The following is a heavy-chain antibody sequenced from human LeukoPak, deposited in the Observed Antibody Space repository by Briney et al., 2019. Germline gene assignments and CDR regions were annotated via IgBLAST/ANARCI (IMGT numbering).Heavy chain of an antibody. V-gene: IGHV3-33*01. CDR2: IWYDGSNK. CDR3: TRDRGAYNLYDY. D-gene: IGHD1-1*01. CDR1: GFTFSSYG. Sequence: GRSLRLSCAASGFTFSSYGMHWVRQAPGKGLEWVAVIWYDGSNKYYADSVKGRFTISRDNSKNTLYLQMNSLKTEDTAAYHCTRDRGAYNLYDYWGQGTLVTVSS. J-gene: IGHJ4*02.